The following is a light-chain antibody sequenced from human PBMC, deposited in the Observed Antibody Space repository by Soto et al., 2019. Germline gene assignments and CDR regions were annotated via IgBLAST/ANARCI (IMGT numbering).Light chain of an antibody. CDR1: SSDIGKYNY. Sequence: QSALTQPASVSGSPGQSITISCTGTSSDIGKYNYVSWFQQHPAKAPKLIIFEVSTRPSGVSNRFSGSKSGNTASLTISGLQAEDEGYYYCSSYTGSNINTVVFGGGTQLTVL. CDR3: SSYTGSNINTVV. J-gene: IGLJ2*01. CDR2: EVS. V-gene: IGLV2-14*01.